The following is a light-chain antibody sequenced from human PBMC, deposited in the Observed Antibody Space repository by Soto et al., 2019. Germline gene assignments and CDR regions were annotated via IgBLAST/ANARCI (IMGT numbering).Light chain of an antibody. CDR2: GNS. Sequence: QSVLTQPPSVSGAPGQRVTISCTGSSSNIGAGYNVPWYQQLPGTAPKLLIYGNSNRPSGVPDRFSGSKSGTSASLAITGLQAEDEADHYCQSYYSSLSGWVFGGGTKLTVL. J-gene: IGLJ3*02. CDR3: QSYYSSLSGWV. CDR1: SSNIGAGYN. V-gene: IGLV1-40*01.